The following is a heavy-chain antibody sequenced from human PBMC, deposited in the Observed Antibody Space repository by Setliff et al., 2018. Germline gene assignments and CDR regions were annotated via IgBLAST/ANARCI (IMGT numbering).Heavy chain of an antibody. CDR1: GFAFSNYE. J-gene: IGHJ4*02. V-gene: IGHV3-48*03. Sequence: PGGSLRLSCAASGFAFSNYEMNWVRQAPGKGLEWISYISNSDPTIYYADSVKGRFTVSRDNSKNTLYLQMNSLRAEDTAVYYCARGRGVDTAMVYFDYWGQGTLVTVS. CDR2: ISNSDPTI. CDR3: ARGRGVDTAMVYFDY. D-gene: IGHD5-18*01.